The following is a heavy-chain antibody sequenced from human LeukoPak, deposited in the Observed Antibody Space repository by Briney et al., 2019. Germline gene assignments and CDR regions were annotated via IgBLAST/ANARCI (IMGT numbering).Heavy chain of an antibody. Sequence: GASVKVSCKASGYTFTSYGISWVRQAPGQGLEWMGWISAYNGNTNYAQKLRGRVTMTTDTSTSTAYMELRSLRSDDTAVYYCARDPRKTPYYYDSSGAVDYWGQGTLVTVSS. D-gene: IGHD3-22*01. CDR1: GYTFTSYG. V-gene: IGHV1-18*01. CDR3: ARDPRKTPYYYDSSGAVDY. CDR2: ISAYNGNT. J-gene: IGHJ4*02.